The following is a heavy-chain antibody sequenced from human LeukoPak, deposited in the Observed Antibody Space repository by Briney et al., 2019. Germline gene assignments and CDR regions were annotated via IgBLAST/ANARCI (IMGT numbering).Heavy chain of an antibody. V-gene: IGHV3-30*02. CDR1: GFTFSSYG. D-gene: IGHD2-8*01. Sequence: GGSLRLSCAASGFTFSSYGMHWVRQAPGKGLEWVACIRYDGSNKYYADSVKGRFTISRDNSKNTLYLQMTSLRAEDTAVYYCAKDALIVLMVYAIPEFDYWGQGTLVTVSS. CDR3: AKDALIVLMVYAIPEFDY. J-gene: IGHJ4*02. CDR2: IRYDGSNK.